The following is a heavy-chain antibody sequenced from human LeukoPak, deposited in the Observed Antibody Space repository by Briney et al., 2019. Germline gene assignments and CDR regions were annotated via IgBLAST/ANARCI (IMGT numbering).Heavy chain of an antibody. Sequence: GGSPRLSCAASGFTFSSYGMHWVRQAPGKGLEWVAVIWNDGSKSNYPDSVKGRFTISRDDSKNTLFLQMNSLRAEDTAVYYCAKGDSGWYGRVYWGQGTLVTVSS. V-gene: IGHV3-33*06. J-gene: IGHJ4*02. CDR3: AKGDSGWYGRVY. CDR1: GFTFSSYG. CDR2: IWNDGSKS. D-gene: IGHD6-19*01.